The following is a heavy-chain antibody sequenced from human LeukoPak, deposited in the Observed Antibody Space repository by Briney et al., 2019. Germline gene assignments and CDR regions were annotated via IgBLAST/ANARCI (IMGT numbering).Heavy chain of an antibody. CDR3: ARHLGGSGSTNAFDI. CDR2: IYYGGKT. Sequence: SETLSLTCTVSVGSISSTIYYCGWIRQPPGKGLEWIGSIYYGGKTYYNPSLKSRVTTSVDTSKNQFSLKLSSVTAADTAVYYCARHLGGSGSTNAFDIWGQGTVVTVSS. D-gene: IGHD3-3*01. CDR1: VGSISSTIYY. V-gene: IGHV4-39*01. J-gene: IGHJ3*02.